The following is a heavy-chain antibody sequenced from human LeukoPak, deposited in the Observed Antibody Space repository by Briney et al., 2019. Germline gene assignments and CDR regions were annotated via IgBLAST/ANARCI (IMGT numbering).Heavy chain of an antibody. CDR2: INHSGST. D-gene: IGHD6-13*01. J-gene: IGHJ4*02. CDR3: ARIAAAGTLTFDY. V-gene: IGHV4-34*01. Sequence: SETLSLTCAVYGGSFSGYYWSWIRQPPRKGLEWIGEINHSGSTNYNPSLKSRVTISVDTSKNQFSLKLSSVTAADTAVYYCARIAAAGTLTFDYWGQGTLVTVSS. CDR1: GGSFSGYY.